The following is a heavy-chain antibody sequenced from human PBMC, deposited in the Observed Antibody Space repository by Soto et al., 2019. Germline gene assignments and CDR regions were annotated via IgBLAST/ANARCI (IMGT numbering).Heavy chain of an antibody. J-gene: IGHJ4*02. D-gene: IGHD3-22*01. Sequence: PSETLSLTCTVSDYSISSDYYWGWIRQPPGKGLEWIGSIYHTGSSYYNPSLKSRLTITVDTSKNHFSLKLSSVTAADTAVYYCARGFIENYYDSSGYFPFDYWGQGTLVTVSS. V-gene: IGHV4-38-2*02. CDR2: IYHTGSS. CDR1: DYSISSDYY. CDR3: ARGFIENYYDSSGYFPFDY.